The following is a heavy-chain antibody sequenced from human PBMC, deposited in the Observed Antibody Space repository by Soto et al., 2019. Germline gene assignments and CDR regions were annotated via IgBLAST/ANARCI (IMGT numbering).Heavy chain of an antibody. V-gene: IGHV4-31*03. J-gene: IGHJ6*02. CDR3: ARGALLWLGWGMDV. D-gene: IGHD3-10*01. CDR1: GGSISSGGYY. Sequence: QVQLQESGPGLVKPSQTLSLTCTVSGGSISSGGYYWSWIRQHPGKGLEWIGYIYYSGSTYYNPSLQSRVTISVDTSKNQFSLKLSSVTAADTAVYYCARGALLWLGWGMDVWGQGTTVTVSS. CDR2: IYYSGST.